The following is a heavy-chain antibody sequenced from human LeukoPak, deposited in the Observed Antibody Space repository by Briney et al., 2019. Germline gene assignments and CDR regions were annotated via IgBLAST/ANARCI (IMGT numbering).Heavy chain of an antibody. CDR1: GGTFSSYA. D-gene: IGHD3-10*01. Sequence: SVKVSCKASGGTFSSYAISWVRQAPGQGLEWMGGIIPIFGTANYAQKFQGRVTITTDESTSTAYMELSSLRSEDTAVYYCALRDYGSGSYYQNWFDPWGQGTLVTVSS. J-gene: IGHJ5*02. CDR2: IIPIFGTA. V-gene: IGHV1-69*05. CDR3: ALRDYGSGSYYQNWFDP.